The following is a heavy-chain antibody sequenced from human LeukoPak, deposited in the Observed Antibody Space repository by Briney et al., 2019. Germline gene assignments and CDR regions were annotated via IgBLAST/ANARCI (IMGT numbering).Heavy chain of an antibody. Sequence: GGSLRLSCAASGFTFSNAWMSWVRQAPGKGLEWVGRIKSKTDGGTTDYAAPVKGRFTISRDDSKNTLYLQMNSLKTEDTAVYYCTTDSGKTYSSGWYEYYYGMDVWGQGTTVTVSS. J-gene: IGHJ6*02. D-gene: IGHD6-13*01. CDR1: GFTFSNAW. CDR3: TTDSGKTYSSGWYEYYYGMDV. V-gene: IGHV3-15*01. CDR2: IKSKTDGGTT.